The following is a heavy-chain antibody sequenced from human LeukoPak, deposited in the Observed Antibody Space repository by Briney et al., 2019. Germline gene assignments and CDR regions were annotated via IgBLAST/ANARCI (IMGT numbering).Heavy chain of an antibody. V-gene: IGHV1-2*02. CDR3: ARGNDNIWGSYPSGF. CDR2: INPTRAGT. CDR1: GYTFTACY. D-gene: IGHD3-16*02. J-gene: IGHJ4*02. Sequence: SSVKVSCKASGYTFTACYMHWVRQAPGQGLEWMGWINPTRAGTKYAQKFQDRVTLTRDTSINTAFMELSRLRSDDTAVYYCARGNDNIWGSYPSGFWGQGTLVTVSS.